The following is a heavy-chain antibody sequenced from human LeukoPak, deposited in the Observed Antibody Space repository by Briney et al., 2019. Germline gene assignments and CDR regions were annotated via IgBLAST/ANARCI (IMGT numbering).Heavy chain of an antibody. Sequence: GGSLRLSCAASGFTFTNYWMSWVRQAPGKGLELVANIKEDGSEKYYVDSVKGRFTISRDNAKNSLFLQINSLRDEDTATYYCVRDLVWDTGRVDYWGQGTLVTVSS. D-gene: IGHD3/OR15-3a*01. CDR1: GFTFTNYW. J-gene: IGHJ4*02. CDR3: VRDLVWDTGRVDY. CDR2: IKEDGSEK. V-gene: IGHV3-7*01.